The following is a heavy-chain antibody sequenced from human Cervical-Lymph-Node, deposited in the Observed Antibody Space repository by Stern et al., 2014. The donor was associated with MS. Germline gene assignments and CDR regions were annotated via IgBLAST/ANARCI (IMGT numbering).Heavy chain of an antibody. V-gene: IGHV3-30*04. D-gene: IGHD6-13*01. CDR3: VRGSGWYTEYYFDY. CDR1: GFTFSNYA. Sequence: VQLVESGGGVVQPGRSLRLSCAASGFTFSNYAMFWIRQAPGNGPEWVTPISYEGRSTNYAASVKGRFTVSRDNAMHTLYLQMNSLRPDDTAVYSCVRGSGWYTEYYFDYWGQGALVTVSS. CDR2: ISYEGRST. J-gene: IGHJ4*02.